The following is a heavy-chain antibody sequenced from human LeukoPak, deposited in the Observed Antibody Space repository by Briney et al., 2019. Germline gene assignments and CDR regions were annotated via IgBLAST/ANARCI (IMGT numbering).Heavy chain of an antibody. J-gene: IGHJ5*02. D-gene: IGHD4-23*01. CDR3: ARNRGGNPYNLFDP. Sequence: PSQTLSLTCTVSGGSISSYYWSWIRQPPAKGQEWNGYIYYSGSTNYSPSLKSRVPISVDTSKNQFSLKLSSVTAADTAVYYCARNRGGNPYNLFDPWGQGTLVTVST. CDR2: IYYSGST. CDR1: GGSISSYY. V-gene: IGHV4-59*08.